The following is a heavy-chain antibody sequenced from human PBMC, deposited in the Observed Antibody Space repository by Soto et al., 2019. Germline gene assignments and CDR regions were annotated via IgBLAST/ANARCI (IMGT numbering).Heavy chain of an antibody. D-gene: IGHD6-6*01. CDR3: AKDFTRQLAYWLDP. Sequence: ASVKVSCKASGFSFTGYYIHGLRQAPGQGLEWMGWINAHSGGTEYAQKFQGRVTLTRDTSIATAYLTLTSLTPDDTALYYCAKDFTRQLAYWLDPWGQGTQVTVSS. V-gene: IGHV1-2*02. J-gene: IGHJ5*02. CDR1: GFSFTGYY. CDR2: INAHSGGT.